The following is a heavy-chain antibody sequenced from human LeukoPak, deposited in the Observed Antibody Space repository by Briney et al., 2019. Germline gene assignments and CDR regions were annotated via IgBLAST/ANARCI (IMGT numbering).Heavy chain of an antibody. Sequence: ASVKVSCKASGYTFTGYYMHWVRQAPGQGLEGMGWINPNSGGTNYAQKFQGRVTMTRDTSISTAYMELSRLRSDDTAVYYCARGPGGRSGYYPLEDYYYYYYMDVWGKGTTVTVSS. V-gene: IGHV1-2*02. J-gene: IGHJ6*03. CDR1: GYTFTGYY. D-gene: IGHD3-22*01. CDR3: ARGPGGRSGYYPLEDYYYYYYMDV. CDR2: INPNSGGT.